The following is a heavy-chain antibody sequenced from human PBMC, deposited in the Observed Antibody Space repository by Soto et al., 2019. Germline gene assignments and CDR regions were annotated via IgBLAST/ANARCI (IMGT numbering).Heavy chain of an antibody. D-gene: IGHD7-27*01. V-gene: IGHV3-9*01. CDR2: ISWNSGSI. CDR1: GFTFDDYA. Sequence: DVQLVESGGGLVQPGRSLRLSCAASGFTFDDYAMHWVRQAPGKGLEWVSGISWNSGSIGYADSVKGRFTISRDNAKNSLYLQMNSLRAEDTALYYCAKETTGYYYYYGMDVWGQGTTVTVSS. CDR3: AKETTGYYYYYGMDV. J-gene: IGHJ6*02.